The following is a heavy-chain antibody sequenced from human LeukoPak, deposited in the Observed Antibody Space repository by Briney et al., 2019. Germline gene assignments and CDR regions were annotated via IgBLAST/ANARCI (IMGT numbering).Heavy chain of an antibody. CDR3: ARDSRDSLGSEFAL. D-gene: IGHD3-10*01. Sequence: ASVKVSCKASGYTFTNYGISWVRQAPGQGLEWMGWVSADTGSTKFAQKFQGRVILSTDTSTSTAYMELRSLTSDDTAFFYCARDSRDSLGSEFALWGQGTLVTVSS. CDR2: VSADTGST. CDR1: GYTFTNYG. J-gene: IGHJ4*02. V-gene: IGHV1-18*01.